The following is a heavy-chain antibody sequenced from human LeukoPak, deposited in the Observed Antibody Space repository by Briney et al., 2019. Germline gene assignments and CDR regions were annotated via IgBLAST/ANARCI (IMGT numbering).Heavy chain of an antibody. CDR2: ISGSGGST. CDR1: GFTFSSYA. Sequence: PGGSLRLSCAASGFTFSSYAMSWVRQAPGRGLEWVSAISGSGGSTYYADSVKGRFTISRDNSKNTLYLQMNSLRAEDTAVYYCALLWFNQLLSYWGQGTLVTVSS. J-gene: IGHJ4*02. D-gene: IGHD2-2*01. V-gene: IGHV3-23*01. CDR3: ALLWFNQLLSY.